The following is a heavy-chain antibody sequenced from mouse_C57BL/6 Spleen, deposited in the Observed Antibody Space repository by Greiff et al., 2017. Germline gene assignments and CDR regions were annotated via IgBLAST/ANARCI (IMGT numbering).Heavy chain of an antibody. CDR2: IDPSDSYT. J-gene: IGHJ2*01. CDR1: GYTFTSYW. Sequence: VQLQQPGAELVRPGTSVKLSCKASGYTFTSYWMHWVKQRPGQGLEWIGVIDPSDSYTNYNQKFKGKATLTVDTSSSTAYMQLSSLTSEDSAVYYCARDDYDEGYYFDYWGQGTTLTVSS. D-gene: IGHD2-4*01. CDR3: ARDDYDEGYYFDY. V-gene: IGHV1-59*01.